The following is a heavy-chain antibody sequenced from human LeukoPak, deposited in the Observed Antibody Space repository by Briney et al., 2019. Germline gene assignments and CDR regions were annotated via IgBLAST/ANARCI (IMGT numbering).Heavy chain of an antibody. CDR3: ARVDGSPDY. J-gene: IGHJ4*02. CDR1: RGTFSSYA. V-gene: IGHV1-8*03. D-gene: IGHD2-15*01. CDR2: MNPKSGNT. Sequence: EASVKVSCKASRGTFSSYAISWVRQATGQGLEWMGWMNPKSGNTGHAQKFQGRVTITRDTSISTVYMELSSLRSEDTAVYFCARVDGSPDYWGQGTLVTVSS.